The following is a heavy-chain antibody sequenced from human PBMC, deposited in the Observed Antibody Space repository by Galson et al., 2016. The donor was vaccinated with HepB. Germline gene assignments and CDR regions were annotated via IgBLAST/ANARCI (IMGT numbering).Heavy chain of an antibody. CDR2: IRHSGGTT. J-gene: IGHJ4*02. V-gene: IGHV3-23*01. CDR3: AKDLWVRQQLAYYFDY. Sequence: SLRLSCAASEFTFSSYAMAWVRQAPGKGLEWVSGIRHSGGTTYYADSVMGRFTVSRDNSKNTLYLQMRSLRAEDTAVYYCAKDLWVRQQLAYYFDYWGQGTLVTVSS. CDR1: EFTFSSYA. D-gene: IGHD6-13*01.